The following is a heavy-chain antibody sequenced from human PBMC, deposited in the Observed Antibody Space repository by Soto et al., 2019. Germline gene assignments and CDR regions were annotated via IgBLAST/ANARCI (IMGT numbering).Heavy chain of an antibody. CDR2: IKQDGSEK. D-gene: IGHD1-26*01. J-gene: IGHJ4*02. CDR1: GFTFSAYW. CDR3: YVGFTDS. V-gene: IGHV3-7*03. Sequence: EVQLMESGGDLVQPGGSLRLSCAASGFTFSAYWMTWVRQAPGRGLEWVANIKQDGSEKNYVDSVKGRFTISRDNAKNLLYLQMNSLRAEDTAVYYCYVGFTDSLGQGTLVTVSS.